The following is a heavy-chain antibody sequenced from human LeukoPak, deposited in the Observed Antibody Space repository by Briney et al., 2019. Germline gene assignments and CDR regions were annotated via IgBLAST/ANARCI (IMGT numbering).Heavy chain of an antibody. V-gene: IGHV3-23*01. Sequence: GGSLRLSCIASGFTFSSYAMGWVRQAPGKGLEWVSAISGSGVTTHYAGSVQGRFSISRDNSKNTLYLQMNSLRAEDTAVYYCAKDRHVYLHPFDYWGQGTLVTVSS. D-gene: IGHD2/OR15-2a*01. J-gene: IGHJ4*02. CDR3: AKDRHVYLHPFDY. CDR1: GFTFSSYA. CDR2: ISGSGVTT.